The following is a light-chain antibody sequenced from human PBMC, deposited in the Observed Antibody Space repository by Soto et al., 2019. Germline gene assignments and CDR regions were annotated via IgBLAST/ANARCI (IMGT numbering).Light chain of an antibody. V-gene: IGKV3-20*01. Sequence: EIVLTQSPGTLSLSPGEGATLSCRASQSVFNNYLAWYQQKPGQAPRLLISGASSRPTGIPDRFSGSGSGTEFTLTIRRLEPEDFAVYYCLQYDTSPRTFGQGTKVDIK. CDR2: GAS. CDR3: LQYDTSPRT. CDR1: QSVFNNY. J-gene: IGKJ1*01.